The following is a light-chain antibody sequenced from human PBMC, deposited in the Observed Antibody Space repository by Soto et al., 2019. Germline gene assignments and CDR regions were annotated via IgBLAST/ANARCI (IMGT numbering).Light chain of an antibody. V-gene: IGLV3-1*01. CDR2: QDN. J-gene: IGLJ2*01. CDR1: QLGDKY. Sequence: SYELTQPLSVSVSPGQTASITCSGDQLGDKYACWYQQKPGQSPVLVIYQDNKRPSGIPERFSGSNSGNTATLTISGTQAMDEADYYCQAWDSSTLVVFGGGTKLTVL. CDR3: QAWDSSTLVV.